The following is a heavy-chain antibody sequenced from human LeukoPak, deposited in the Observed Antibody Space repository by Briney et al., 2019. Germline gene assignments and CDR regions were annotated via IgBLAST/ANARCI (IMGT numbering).Heavy chain of an antibody. CDR3: ARDLYYGDYEYYYYGMDV. D-gene: IGHD4-17*01. V-gene: IGHV1-69*05. CDR2: IIPIFNTP. J-gene: IGHJ6*02. CDR1: GGTVSTYG. Sequence: SVKVSCKASGGTVSTYGISWVRQAPGQGLEWMGGIIPIFNTPNYAQNFQGRVTITTDESTSTAYMELSSLRSEDTAVYYCARDLYYGDYEYYYYGMDVWGQGTTVTVSS.